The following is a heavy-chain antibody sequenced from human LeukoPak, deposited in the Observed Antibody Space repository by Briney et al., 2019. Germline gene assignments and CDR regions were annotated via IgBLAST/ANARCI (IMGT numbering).Heavy chain of an antibody. CDR3: ARERATSTSTWSFDY. V-gene: IGHV3-30*03. CDR1: GFSFSSYG. Sequence: GGSPRLSCAASGFSFSSYGMHWVRQAPGKGLEWVAVISYDGNKEYYVDSVKGRFTISRDNSKNMLYLQMDSLRAEDTAVYHCARERATSTSTWSFDYWGQGTLVTVSS. D-gene: IGHD2-2*01. J-gene: IGHJ4*02. CDR2: ISYDGNKE.